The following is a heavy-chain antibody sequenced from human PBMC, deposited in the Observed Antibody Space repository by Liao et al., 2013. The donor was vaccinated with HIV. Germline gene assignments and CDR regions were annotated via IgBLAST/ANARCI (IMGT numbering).Heavy chain of an antibody. V-gene: IGHV4-61*02. D-gene: IGHD1-26*01. CDR3: ARALYFPRGTGFGFDI. J-gene: IGHJ3*02. CDR2: IYISGSI. Sequence: QVQLQESGPGLVKPSQTLSPHLHCLWWLRKQWLLLLDLDPAAPPGKGLECIGRIYISGSINYNPSLRSRATISVDTSKNQFSLNLSSVTAADTAVYYCARALYFPRGTGFGFDIWGRGDNGHRLF. CDR1: WLRKQWLLL.